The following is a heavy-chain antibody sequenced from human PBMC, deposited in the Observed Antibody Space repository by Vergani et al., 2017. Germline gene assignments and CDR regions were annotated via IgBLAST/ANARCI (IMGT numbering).Heavy chain of an antibody. Sequence: EVQLVESGGGLVQPGRSLRLPCTASGFTFGDYAMSWVRQAPGKGLEWVGFIRSKAYGGTTEYAASVKGRFTISRDDSKSIAYLQMNSLKTEDTAVYYCTRGPKYVVVVAATNYWGQGTLVTVSS. J-gene: IGHJ4*02. V-gene: IGHV3-49*04. CDR1: GFTFGDYA. CDR3: TRGPKYVVVVAATNY. CDR2: IRSKAYGGTT. D-gene: IGHD2-15*01.